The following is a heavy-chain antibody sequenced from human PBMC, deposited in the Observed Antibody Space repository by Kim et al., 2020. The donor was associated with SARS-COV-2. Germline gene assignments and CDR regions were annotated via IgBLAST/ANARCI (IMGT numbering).Heavy chain of an antibody. Sequence: SQTLSLTCVISGDNVSGDSVAWNWIRQSPSRGLEWLGRTYYRSKWDYDYAVSVKGRITISPETSKNHFSLQLNSVTPEDTAVYYCARDHLYSVDYWGQGTLVTVSS. J-gene: IGHJ4*02. D-gene: IGHD2-2*02. CDR2: TYYRSKWDY. CDR1: GDNVSGDSVA. V-gene: IGHV6-1*01. CDR3: ARDHLYSVDY.